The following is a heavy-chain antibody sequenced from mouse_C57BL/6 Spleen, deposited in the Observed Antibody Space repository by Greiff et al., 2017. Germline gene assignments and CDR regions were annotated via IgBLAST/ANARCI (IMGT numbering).Heavy chain of an antibody. D-gene: IGHD1-1*01. Sequence: QVQLQQPGAELVRPGTSVKLSCKASGYTFTSYWMHWVKQRPGQGLEWIGVIDPSDSYTNYHQKFKGKATLTVDTSSSTAYMQLSSLTSEDSAVYYCASYGSSLYAMDCWGQGTSVTVSS. CDR3: ASYGSSLYAMDC. CDR2: IDPSDSYT. CDR1: GYTFTSYW. J-gene: IGHJ4*01. V-gene: IGHV1-59*01.